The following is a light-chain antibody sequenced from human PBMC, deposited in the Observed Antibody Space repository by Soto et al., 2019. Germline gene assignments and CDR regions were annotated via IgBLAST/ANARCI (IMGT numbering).Light chain of an antibody. V-gene: IGKV3-11*01. CDR3: QHRRNWPLR. CDR2: DAS. J-gene: IGKJ1*01. CDR1: QSVSSY. Sequence: EIVLTQSPATLSLSPGERATLSCRASQSVSSYFAWYQQKPGQAPRLLIYDASNRATGIPARFSGSGSGTDFPPPTTALGPEDFAFYYCQHRRNWPLRLGKGTKGNI.